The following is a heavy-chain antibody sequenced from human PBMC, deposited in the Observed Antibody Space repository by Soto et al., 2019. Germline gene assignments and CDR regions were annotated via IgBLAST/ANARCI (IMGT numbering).Heavy chain of an antibody. CDR3: ARLIAVAGDASYYYYGMDA. Sequence: GVSLKISCKGSGYSFTSYWIGWVRQMPGKGLEWMGIIYPGDSDTRYSPSFQGQVTISADKSISTAYLQWSSLKASDTAMYYCARLIAVAGDASYYYYGMDAWGQGTTVTVSS. CDR2: IYPGDSDT. D-gene: IGHD6-19*01. J-gene: IGHJ6*02. CDR1: GYSFTSYW. V-gene: IGHV5-51*01.